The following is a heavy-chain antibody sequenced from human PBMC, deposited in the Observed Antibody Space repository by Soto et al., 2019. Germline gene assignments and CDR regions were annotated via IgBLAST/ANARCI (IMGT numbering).Heavy chain of an antibody. Sequence: GGSLRLSCAASGFTFSSYAMSWVRQAPGKGLEWVSATSGSGGSTYYADSVKGRFTISRDNSKNTLYLQMNSLRAEDTAVYYCAKDGIYYYDSSGYYDYWGQGTLVTVSS. CDR3: AKDGIYYYDSSGYYDY. CDR1: GFTFSSYA. J-gene: IGHJ4*02. V-gene: IGHV3-23*01. D-gene: IGHD3-22*01. CDR2: TSGSGGST.